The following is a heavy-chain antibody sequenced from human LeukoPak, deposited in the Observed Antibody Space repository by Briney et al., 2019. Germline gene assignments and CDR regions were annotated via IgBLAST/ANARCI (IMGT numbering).Heavy chain of an antibody. CDR2: ISGSGGST. D-gene: IGHD2-15*01. V-gene: IGHV3-23*01. J-gene: IGHJ4*02. CDR1: GFTFSSYA. CDR3: AKDGGYCSGGSCYDYFDY. Sequence: PGGSLRLSCAASGFTFSSYAMSWVRQAPGKGLEWVSAISGSGGSTYYADSVKGRFTISRDNSKNTLYLQMNSLRAEDTAVYYCAKDGGYCSGGSCYDYFDYWGQGTLVTVSS.